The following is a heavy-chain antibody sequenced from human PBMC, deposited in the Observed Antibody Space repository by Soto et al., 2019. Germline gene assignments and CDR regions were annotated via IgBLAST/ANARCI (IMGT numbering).Heavy chain of an antibody. J-gene: IGHJ4*02. CDR2: ISAYNGNT. CDR1: GYTFGTSG. D-gene: IGHD3-22*01. V-gene: IGHV1-18*01. Sequence: QVQLVPSGAEVKKPGTSMKVSCKASGYTFGTSGISWIRQAPGQGLEGMRWISAYNGNTNYEQKLQDRVTMTTDTSTNTAYLELRSLRSDDTAVYYWARAGHYYDSSGYANWGQGTLVTVS. CDR3: ARAGHYYDSSGYAN.